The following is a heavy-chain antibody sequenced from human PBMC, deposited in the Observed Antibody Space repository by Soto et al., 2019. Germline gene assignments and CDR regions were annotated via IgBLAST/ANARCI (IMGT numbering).Heavy chain of an antibody. Sequence: LKISCKGSGYSFASHWVAWVRQMPEKGLEWIGTIYPGDSDTKYSSAFRGHVTISADTSVSTAYLQWRSLEATDSAIYYCARYSGSYWHYLDFWGQGTLVTVSS. CDR3: ARYSGSYWHYLDF. CDR2: IYPGDSDT. D-gene: IGHD1-26*01. V-gene: IGHV5-51*01. CDR1: GYSFASHW. J-gene: IGHJ4*02.